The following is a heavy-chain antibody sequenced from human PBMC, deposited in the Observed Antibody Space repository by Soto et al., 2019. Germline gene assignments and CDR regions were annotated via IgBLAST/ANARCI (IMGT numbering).Heavy chain of an antibody. CDR2: IYWDDDK. J-gene: IGHJ4*02. CDR3: AHSSLGDSSGWYTSDY. V-gene: IGHV2-5*02. CDR1: GFSLSTSGVG. Sequence: QITLKESGPTLVKPTQTLTLTCTFSGFSLSTSGVGVGWIRQPPGKALEWLALIYWDDDKRYSPSLKSRLTITKDTSKNQVVLTMTNMDPVDTATYYCAHSSLGDSSGWYTSDYWGQGTLVTVSS. D-gene: IGHD6-19*01.